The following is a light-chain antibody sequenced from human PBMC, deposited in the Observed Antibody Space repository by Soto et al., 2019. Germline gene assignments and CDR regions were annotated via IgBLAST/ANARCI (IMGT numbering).Light chain of an antibody. CDR3: SSYTSSSPLV. V-gene: IGLV2-14*01. J-gene: IGLJ2*01. Sequence: QSALTQPASVSGSPGQSITLSCTGTSSDVGGYNYVSWYQQHPGKAPKLMIYDVSNRPSGVSNRFSGSNSGNTASLTISGLQSEDEADYYCSSYTSSSPLVFGGGTKLTVL. CDR1: SSDVGGYNY. CDR2: DVS.